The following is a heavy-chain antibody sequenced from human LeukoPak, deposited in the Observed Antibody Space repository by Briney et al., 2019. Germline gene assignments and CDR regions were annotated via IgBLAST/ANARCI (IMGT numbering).Heavy chain of an antibody. Sequence: SETLSLTCAVYGGSFSGYYWSWIRQPPGKGLEWIGEINHSGSTNYNPSLKSRVTISVDTSKNQFSLKLSSVTAADTAVYYCARASLDYGDPRGWFDPWGQGTLVTVSS. D-gene: IGHD4-17*01. CDR2: INHSGST. CDR3: ARASLDYGDPRGWFDP. V-gene: IGHV4-34*01. J-gene: IGHJ5*02. CDR1: GGSFSGYY.